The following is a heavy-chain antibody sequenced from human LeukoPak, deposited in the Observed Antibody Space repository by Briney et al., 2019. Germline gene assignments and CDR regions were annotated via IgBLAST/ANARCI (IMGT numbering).Heavy chain of an antibody. Sequence: ASVKVSCKASGYTFTGYYMHWVRQAPGQGLEWMGWINPNSGGTNYAQKFQGRVTMTRNTSISTAYMELSSLRSEDTAVYYCARARAVAAYDAFDIWSQGTMVTVSS. V-gene: IGHV1-2*02. CDR3: ARARAVAAYDAFDI. J-gene: IGHJ3*02. D-gene: IGHD6-19*01. CDR2: INPNSGGT. CDR1: GYTFTGYY.